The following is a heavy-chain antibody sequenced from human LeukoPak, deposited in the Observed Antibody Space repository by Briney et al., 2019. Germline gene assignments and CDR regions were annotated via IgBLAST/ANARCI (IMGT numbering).Heavy chain of an antibody. J-gene: IGHJ3*02. V-gene: IGHV4-39*07. Sequence: SETLSLTCTVSGGSISSSSYYWGWIRQPPGTGLEWIGSIYYSGSTYYNPSLKSRVTISVDTSKNQFSLKLSSVTAADTAVYYCARDLWVRGAVAFDIWGQGTMVTVSS. CDR2: IYYSGST. CDR1: GGSISSSSYY. CDR3: ARDLWVRGAVAFDI. D-gene: IGHD3-10*01.